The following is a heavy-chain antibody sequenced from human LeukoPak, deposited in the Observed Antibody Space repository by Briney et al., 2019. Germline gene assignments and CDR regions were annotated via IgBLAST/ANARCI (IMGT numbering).Heavy chain of an antibody. CDR3: ARGTVLRYFDWLSGFDY. CDR2: IYYSGST. Sequence: SETLSLTCTVSGGSISSYYWSWIRQPPGKGLEWIGYIYYSGSTNYNPSLKSRVTISVDTSKNQFSLKLSSVTAADTAVYYCARGTVLRYFDWLSGFDYWGQGTLVTVSS. J-gene: IGHJ4*02. V-gene: IGHV4-59*01. CDR1: GGSISSYY. D-gene: IGHD3-9*01.